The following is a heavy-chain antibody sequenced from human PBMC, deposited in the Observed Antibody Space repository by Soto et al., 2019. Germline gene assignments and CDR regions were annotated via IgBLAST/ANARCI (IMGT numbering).Heavy chain of an antibody. D-gene: IGHD6-13*01. V-gene: IGHV1-18*01. J-gene: IGHJ3*02. CDR3: ARGDSSSWSPSLDDAFDI. CDR2: ISAYNGNT. Sequence: ASVKVSCKASGYTFTSYGISWVRQAPGKGLEWMGWISAYNGNTNYAQKLQGRVTMTTDTSTSTAYMELRSLRSDDTAVYYCARGDSSSWSPSLDDAFDIWGQGTMVTVSS. CDR1: GYTFTSYG.